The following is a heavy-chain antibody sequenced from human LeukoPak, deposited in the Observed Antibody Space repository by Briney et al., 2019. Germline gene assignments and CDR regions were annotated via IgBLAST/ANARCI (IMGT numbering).Heavy chain of an antibody. J-gene: IGHJ4*02. V-gene: IGHV3-48*01. CDR3: ARGGDFWSGYHLCGY. D-gene: IGHD3-3*01. CDR2: ISSSSSTI. Sequence: GGSLRLSCAASGFTFVSYGMNWVRQSPDKGLEWISYISSSSSTIYYADSVKGRFTISRDNAKNSLYLQMNSLRAEDTAVYYCARGGDFWSGYHLCGYWGQGTLVSVSS. CDR1: GFTFVSYG.